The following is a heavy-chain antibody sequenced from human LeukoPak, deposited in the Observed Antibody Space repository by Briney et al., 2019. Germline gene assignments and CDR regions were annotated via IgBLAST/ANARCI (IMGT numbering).Heavy chain of an antibody. J-gene: IGHJ5*02. CDR2: INHSGST. V-gene: IGHV4-34*01. CDR1: RGSFSGYY. D-gene: IGHD4-11*01. Sequence: SETLSLTCAVYRGSFSGYYWSWIRQPPGKGLEWIGEINHSGSTNYNPSLKSRVTISVDTSKNQFSLKLSSVTAADTAVYYCARQRYDYSNYNWFDPWGQGTLVTVSS. CDR3: ARQRYDYSNYNWFDP.